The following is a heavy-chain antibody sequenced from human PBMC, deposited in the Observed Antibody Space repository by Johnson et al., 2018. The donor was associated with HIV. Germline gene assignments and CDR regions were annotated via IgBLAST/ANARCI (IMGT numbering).Heavy chain of an antibody. CDR1: GFTFDDYG. V-gene: IGHV3-13*01. CDR2: IGTAGDT. D-gene: IGHD3-16*01. CDR3: ARGGAHDAFDI. J-gene: IGHJ3*02. Sequence: VQLVESGGGVVRPGGSLRLSCVASGFTFDDYGMSWVRQAPGKGLEWVSGIGTAGDTYYPGSVKGRFTISRENAKNSLYLQMNSLRGGDTAVYYCARGGAHDAFDIWGQGTMVTVSS.